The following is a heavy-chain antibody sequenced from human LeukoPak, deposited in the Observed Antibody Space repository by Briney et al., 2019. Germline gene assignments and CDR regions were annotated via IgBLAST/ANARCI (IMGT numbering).Heavy chain of an antibody. CDR2: ISAYNGNT. Sequence: ASVTVSCTASGYTFTSYGISWVRQAPGQGLEWMGWISAYNGNTKYAQKLQGRVTMTTDTSTSTAYMELRSLRSDDTAVYYCARDPEVPLYYYDSSGYYAGLDYWGQGTLVTVSS. D-gene: IGHD3-22*01. CDR3: ARDPEVPLYYYDSSGYYAGLDY. J-gene: IGHJ4*02. CDR1: GYTFTSYG. V-gene: IGHV1-18*01.